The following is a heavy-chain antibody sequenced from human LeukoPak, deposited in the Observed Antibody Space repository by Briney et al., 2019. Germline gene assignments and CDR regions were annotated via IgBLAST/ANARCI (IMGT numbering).Heavy chain of an antibody. CDR1: GFTFSSYW. Sequence: GGSLRLSCAASGFTFSSYWMNWARQAPGKGLEWVASINHNGNVNYYVDSVKGRFTISRDNAKNSLYLQMSNLRAEDTAVYYCAREWELLGNYFDYWGQGTLVTISS. J-gene: IGHJ4*02. V-gene: IGHV3-7*03. CDR3: AREWELLGNYFDY. D-gene: IGHD1-26*01. CDR2: INHNGNVN.